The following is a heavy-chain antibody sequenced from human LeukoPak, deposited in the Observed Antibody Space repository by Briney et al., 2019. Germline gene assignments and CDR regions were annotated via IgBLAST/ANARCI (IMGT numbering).Heavy chain of an antibody. CDR1: GYTFTSYY. D-gene: IGHD3-22*01. Sequence: ASVKVSCTASGYTFTSYYMHWVRQAPGQGLEWMGIINPSGGSTSYAQKFQGRVTMTRDTSTSTVYMELSSLRSEDTAVYYCARGLGYDSSGYYQGNAFDIWGQGTMVTVSS. CDR2: INPSGGST. J-gene: IGHJ3*02. CDR3: ARGLGYDSSGYYQGNAFDI. V-gene: IGHV1-46*01.